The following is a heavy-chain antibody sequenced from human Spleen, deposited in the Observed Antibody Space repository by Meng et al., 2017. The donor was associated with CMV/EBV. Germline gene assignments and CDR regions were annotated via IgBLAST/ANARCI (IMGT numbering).Heavy chain of an antibody. CDR1: RFTFSDFT. V-gene: IGHV3-21*01. Sequence: GESLKISCAASRFTFSDFTMNWVRQAPGKGLEWVSSISRSSSSTYYAGSVRGRFTISRDNAKNSLYLQMNSLRAEDTAVYYCARGLGYGDYEMNYLDYWGQGTMVTVSS. D-gene: IGHD4-17*01. CDR2: ISRSSSST. CDR3: ARGLGYGDYEMNYLDY. J-gene: IGHJ4*02.